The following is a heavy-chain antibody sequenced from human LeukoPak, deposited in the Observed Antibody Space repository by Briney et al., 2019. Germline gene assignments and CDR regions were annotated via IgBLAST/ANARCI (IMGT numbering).Heavy chain of an antibody. Sequence: KPSETLSLTCAVYGGSFSGYYWSWIRQPAGKGLEWIGRIYTSGSTNYNPSLKSRVTISVDTSKNQFSLKLSSVTAADTAVYYCAREWYYYGSGPPSWGQGTLVTVSS. CDR3: AREWYYYGSGPPS. CDR1: GGSFSGYY. D-gene: IGHD3-10*01. CDR2: IYTSGST. V-gene: IGHV4-4*07. J-gene: IGHJ4*02.